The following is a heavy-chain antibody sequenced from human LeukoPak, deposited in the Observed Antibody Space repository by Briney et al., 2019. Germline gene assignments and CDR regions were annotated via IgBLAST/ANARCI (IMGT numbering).Heavy chain of an antibody. V-gene: IGHV3-20*01. D-gene: IGHD3-22*01. CDR2: INWNGGST. CDR1: GFTFSNAW. Sequence: GGSLRLSCAASGFTFSNAWMSWVRQAPGKGLEWVSGINWNGGSTGYADSVKGRFTISRDNAKNSLYLQMNSLRAEDTALYHCARGDSSGYQGGFDYWGQGTLVTVSS. J-gene: IGHJ4*02. CDR3: ARGDSSGYQGGFDY.